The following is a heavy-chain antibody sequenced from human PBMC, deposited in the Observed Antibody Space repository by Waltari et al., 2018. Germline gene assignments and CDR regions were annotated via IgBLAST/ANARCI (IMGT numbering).Heavy chain of an antibody. D-gene: IGHD5-12*01. CDR1: GFTFSSYW. CDR2: SNRYGIT. J-gene: IGHJ4*02. CDR3: VRGGDGYGNFEY. V-gene: IGHV3-74*01. Sequence: EVQLVESGGGLVQPGGSLRLSCAASGFTFSSYWMHWVRQDPEKGLIWMERSNRYGITSFGDSVKGRFNISRDNAKNTLYLQLSSLRIEDTAVYYCVRGGDGYGNFEYWGQGILVTVSS.